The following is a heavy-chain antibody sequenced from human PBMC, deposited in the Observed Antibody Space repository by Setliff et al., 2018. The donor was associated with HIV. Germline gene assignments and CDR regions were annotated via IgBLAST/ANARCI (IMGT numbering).Heavy chain of an antibody. CDR3: ARAFQHFEYAFDI. V-gene: IGHV4-39*06. J-gene: IGHJ3*02. Sequence: SETLSLTCTVSGGSISTSSYYWGWIRQPPGKGLEWIGSSYYSGSTDHNPSLKRRVSLSLDTSKNQFALRSEDTAVYYCARAFQHFEYAFDIWGQGTMVTVSS. CDR2: SYYSGST. D-gene: IGHD3-9*01. CDR1: GGSISTSSYY.